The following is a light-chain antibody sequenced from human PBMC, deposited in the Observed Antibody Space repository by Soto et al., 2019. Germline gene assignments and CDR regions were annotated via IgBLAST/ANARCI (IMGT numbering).Light chain of an antibody. CDR1: QSVSRY. CDR3: QQRTNWPLT. Sequence: EIVLTQSPATLSLSPGERATLSCRASQSVSRYLAWYQQRPGQAPRLLIYDASNRATGVPARFSGSGSGTDFTLTISSLQPDDFAVYYCQQRTNWPLTFGRGTKVEIK. J-gene: IGKJ4*01. CDR2: DAS. V-gene: IGKV3-11*01.